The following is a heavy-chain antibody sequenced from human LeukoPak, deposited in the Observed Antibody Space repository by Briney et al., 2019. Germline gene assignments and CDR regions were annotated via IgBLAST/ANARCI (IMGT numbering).Heavy chain of an antibody. CDR3: ARRSGSRYSPHY. CDR2: INHSGST. CDR1: GGSFSGYY. J-gene: IGHJ4*02. V-gene: IGHV4-34*01. D-gene: IGHD3-10*01. Sequence: SETLSLTCAVYGGSFSGYYWSWIRQPPGKGLEWIGEINHSGSTNYNPSLKSRVTISVETSKNQFSLKLSSVTAADTAVYYCARRSGSRYSPHYWGQGTLVTVSS.